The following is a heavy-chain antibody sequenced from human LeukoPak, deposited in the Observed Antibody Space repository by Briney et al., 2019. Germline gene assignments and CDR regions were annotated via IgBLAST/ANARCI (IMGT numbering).Heavy chain of an antibody. V-gene: IGHV1-69*13. CDR1: GGTFSSYA. J-gene: IGHJ4*02. CDR2: IIPIFGTA. CDR3: ARDQYSSGWYDY. D-gene: IGHD6-19*01. Sequence: ASVKVSCKASGGTFSSYAISWVRQAPGQGLEWMGGIIPIFGTANYAQKFHGRVTITADESTSTAYMELSSLRSEDTAVYYCARDQYSSGWYDYWGQGTLVTVSS.